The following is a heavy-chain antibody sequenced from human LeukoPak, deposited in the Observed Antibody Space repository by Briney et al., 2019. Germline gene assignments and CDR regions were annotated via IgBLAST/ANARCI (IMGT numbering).Heavy chain of an antibody. CDR1: GFTFISYW. V-gene: IGHV3-74*01. Sequence: GGFLRLSCAASGFTFISYWMNWVRQAPGKGLVWVSHINTDGTTTTYADSVKGRFTVSRDNAKNTLYLEMNRLRAEDTAVYYCTRDNAYMFDYWGQGTQVASSS. CDR2: INTDGTTT. D-gene: IGHD2-2*01. J-gene: IGHJ4*02. CDR3: TRDNAYMFDY.